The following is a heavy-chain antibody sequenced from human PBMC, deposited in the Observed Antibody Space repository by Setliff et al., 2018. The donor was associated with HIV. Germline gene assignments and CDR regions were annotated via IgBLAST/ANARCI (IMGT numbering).Heavy chain of an antibody. V-gene: IGHV3-30*02. CDR1: GFTFSSYW. CDR3: AKDSLAAVGPYYCDY. J-gene: IGHJ4*02. D-gene: IGHD6-13*01. Sequence: GGSLRLSCEASGFTFSSYWMSWVRQAPGKGLEWVAFIRYDGSNEYYVDSVKGRFTISRDNSKNTLYLQMTSLRTEDTAMYYCAKDSLAAVGPYYCDYWGQGTLVTVSS. CDR2: IRYDGSNE.